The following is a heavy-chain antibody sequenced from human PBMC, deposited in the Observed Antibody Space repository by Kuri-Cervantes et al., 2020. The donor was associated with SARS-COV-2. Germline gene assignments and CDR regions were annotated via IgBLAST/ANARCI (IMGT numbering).Heavy chain of an antibody. CDR2: IDTSGST. J-gene: IGHJ4*02. D-gene: IGHD3-10*01. V-gene: IGHV4-4*07. Sequence: ESLKISRTVSGGSISSSYWNWIQQPAGKGLEWIGHIDTSGSTNYNPSLKSRVTMSIDTSKNQFSLNLSSVTAADTAVYYCAGGWVRAGDLIGDLDYWGQGTLVTVSS. CDR3: AGGWVRAGDLIGDLDY. CDR1: GGSISSSY.